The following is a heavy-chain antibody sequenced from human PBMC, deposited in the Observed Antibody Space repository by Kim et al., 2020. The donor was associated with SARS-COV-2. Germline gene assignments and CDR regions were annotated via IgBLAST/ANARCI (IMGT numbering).Heavy chain of an antibody. J-gene: IGHJ3*02. CDR3: ALPIGYYYDSSGYYEDDAFDI. CDR1: GYTFTSYD. Sequence: ASVKVSCKASGYTFTSYDINWVRQATGQGLEWMGWMNPNSGNTGYAQKFQGRVTMTRNTSISTAYMELSSLRSEDTAVYYCALPIGYYYDSSGYYEDDAFDIWGQGTMVTVSS. CDR2: MNPNSGNT. V-gene: IGHV1-8*01. D-gene: IGHD3-22*01.